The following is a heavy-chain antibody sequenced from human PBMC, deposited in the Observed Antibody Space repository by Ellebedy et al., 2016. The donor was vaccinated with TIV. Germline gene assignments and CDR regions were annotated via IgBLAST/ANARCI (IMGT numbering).Heavy chain of an antibody. CDR3: AREESRLVRERNYYYGMDV. CDR2: INPSGGST. J-gene: IGHJ6*02. Sequence: ASVKVSXXASGYAFTSYYMHWVRQAPGQGLEWMGIINPSGGSTSYAQKFQGRVTMTRDTSTSTVYMELSSLRSEDTAVYYCAREESRLVRERNYYYGMDVWGQGTTVTVSS. CDR1: GYAFTSYY. V-gene: IGHV1-46*01. D-gene: IGHD6-19*01.